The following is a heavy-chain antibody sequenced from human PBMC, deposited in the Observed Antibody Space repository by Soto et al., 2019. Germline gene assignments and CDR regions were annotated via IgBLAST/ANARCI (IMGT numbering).Heavy chain of an antibody. Sequence: QVQLVESGGGVVRPGRSLRLSCVASEFSFSAYGMHWVRLAPGKGLQWVAVISYDGNDKYYADSVKGRFTISRDDSKNTLYLQMNSLRREDTAIYYCACRKTVTTGHYYYYIDVWGKGTTVTVSS. CDR1: EFSFSAYG. CDR3: ACRKTVTTGHYYYYIDV. D-gene: IGHD4-17*01. V-gene: IGHV3-30*03. CDR2: ISYDGNDK. J-gene: IGHJ6*03.